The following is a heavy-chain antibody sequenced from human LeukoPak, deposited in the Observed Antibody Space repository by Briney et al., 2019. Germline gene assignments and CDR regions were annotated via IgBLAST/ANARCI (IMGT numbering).Heavy chain of an antibody. Sequence: SVKVSCKAPGGTFSSYAISWVRQAPGQGLEWMGGIIPIFGTANYAQKFQGRVTITADESTSTAYMELSSLRSEDTAVYYCAREIGLYDILTGYYKRGYFDYWGQGTLVTVSS. CDR3: AREIGLYDILTGYYKRGYFDY. V-gene: IGHV1-69*13. CDR2: IIPIFGTA. J-gene: IGHJ4*02. CDR1: GGTFSSYA. D-gene: IGHD3-9*01.